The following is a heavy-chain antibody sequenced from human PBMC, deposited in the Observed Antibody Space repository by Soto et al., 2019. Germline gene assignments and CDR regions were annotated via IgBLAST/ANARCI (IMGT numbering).Heavy chain of an antibody. D-gene: IGHD6-25*01. J-gene: IGHJ3*02. CDR3: ARDRSDSSRADSFDI. CDR1: GFSVSDNY. Sequence: PGGSLRLSCAVSGFSVSDNYMSWVRQAPGKVLEWVSVIYRGDATYYADSVKGRFTISRDNSKNTVYLQMNSLRAEDTAVYYCARDRSDSSRADSFDIWGQGTMVTVSS. V-gene: IGHV3-53*01. CDR2: IYRGDAT.